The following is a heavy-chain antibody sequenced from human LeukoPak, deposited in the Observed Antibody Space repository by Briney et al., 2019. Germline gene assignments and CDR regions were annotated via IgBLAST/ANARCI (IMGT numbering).Heavy chain of an antibody. J-gene: IGHJ5*02. D-gene: IGHD3-22*01. CDR1: GGTFSSYA. CDR3: GRTQPTKYYYDSSGYYFLS. CDR2: IIPIFGTA. Sequence: ASVKVSCKASGGTFSSYAISWVRQAPGQGLEWMGGIIPIFGTANYAQKFQGRVTLTRDTSTSTAYMELSSLRSEDTAMYYCGRTQPTKYYYDSSGYYFLSWGQGTLVTVSS. V-gene: IGHV1-69*05.